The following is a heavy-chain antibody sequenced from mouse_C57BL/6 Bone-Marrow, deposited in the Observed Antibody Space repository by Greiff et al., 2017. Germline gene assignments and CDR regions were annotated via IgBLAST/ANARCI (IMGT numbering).Heavy chain of an antibody. CDR2: IDPETGGT. J-gene: IGHJ2*01. Sequence: VHLQQSGPGLVRPGPSLTLSCKVSGYTFTADEWNWVRQPPVHGLKWMGAIDPETGGTAHNHKSKGKAILTADKSSSTAYMELRSLTSEDSAVYYCTREEAVTTVVVKGYWGQGTTLTVSS. D-gene: IGHD1-1*01. V-gene: IGHV1-15*01. CDR3: TREEAVTTVVVKGY. CDR1: GYTFTADE.